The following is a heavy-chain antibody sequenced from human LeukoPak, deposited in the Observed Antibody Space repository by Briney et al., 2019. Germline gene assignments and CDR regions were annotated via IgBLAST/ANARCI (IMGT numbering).Heavy chain of an antibody. CDR3: ARDLGITMVRGVFDY. CDR2: ISAYNGNT. Sequence: ASVEVSCKASGYTFTSYGISWVRQAPGQGLEWMGWISAYNGNTNYAQKLQGRVTMTTDTSTSTAYMELRSLRSDDTAVYYCARDLGITMVRGVFDYWGQGTLVTVSS. CDR1: GYTFTSYG. D-gene: IGHD3-10*01. V-gene: IGHV1-18*01. J-gene: IGHJ4*02.